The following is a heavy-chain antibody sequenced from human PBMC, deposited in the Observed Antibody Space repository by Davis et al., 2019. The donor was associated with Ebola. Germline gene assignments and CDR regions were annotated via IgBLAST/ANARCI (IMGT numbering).Heavy chain of an antibody. CDR1: GYTFSNYY. CDR3: AGQGYCSGSSCPGTHFRVDV. CDR2: INPNGIST. D-gene: IGHD2-2*01. J-gene: IGHJ6*02. Sequence: ASVKVSCKASGYTFSNYYMHWVRQAPGQGLEWMGIINPNGISTTYAQRFQGRITMTRDTSTSTVYMALSSLRSDDTAVYYCAGQGYCSGSSCPGTHFRVDVWGQGTMVIVSS. V-gene: IGHV1-46*01.